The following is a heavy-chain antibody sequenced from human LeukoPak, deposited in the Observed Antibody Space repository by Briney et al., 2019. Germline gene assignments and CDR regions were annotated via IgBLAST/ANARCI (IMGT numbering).Heavy chain of an antibody. J-gene: IGHJ4*02. CDR2: ISYDGSNK. Sequence: PGRSLRLSCAASGFTFSSYAMHWVRQAPGKGLEWVAVISYDGSNKYYADSVKGRFTISRDNSKHTLYLQMNSLRAEDTAVYYCARGGSIVVVPAAMGRWGQGTLVTVSS. CDR1: GFTFSSYA. CDR3: ARGGSIVVVPAAMGR. D-gene: IGHD2-2*01. V-gene: IGHV3-30*01.